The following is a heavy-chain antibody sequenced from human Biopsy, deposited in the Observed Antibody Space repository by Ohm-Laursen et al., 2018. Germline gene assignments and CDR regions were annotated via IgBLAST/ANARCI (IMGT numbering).Heavy chain of an antibody. J-gene: IGHJ4*02. CDR2: ISDSGST. V-gene: IGHV4-38-2*01. Sequence: GPLSLTCAVSGYSISTGYYWTWIRQPPGKGPEWIGDISDSGSTNYKPSLKIRVIISVDTSKNQSSLNLTSVTAADTAVYYCARRGSGGRSFDHWGQGTLVTVSS. CDR3: ARRGSGGRSFDH. CDR1: GYSISTGYY. D-gene: IGHD2-15*01.